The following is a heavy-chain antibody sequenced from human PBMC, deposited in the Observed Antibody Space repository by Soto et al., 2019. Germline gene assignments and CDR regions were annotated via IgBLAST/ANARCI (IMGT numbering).Heavy chain of an antibody. V-gene: IGHV1-3*01. Sequence: ASVKVSCKASGYTFTSYAMHWVRQAPGQRLEWMGWINAGNGKTKYSQKFQGRVTITRDTSASTAYMELSSLRSEDTAVYYCERWYYDSSGYYVYYFDYWGQGTLVTVSS. CDR2: INAGNGKT. D-gene: IGHD3-22*01. CDR3: ERWYYDSSGYYVYYFDY. CDR1: GYTFTSYA. J-gene: IGHJ4*02.